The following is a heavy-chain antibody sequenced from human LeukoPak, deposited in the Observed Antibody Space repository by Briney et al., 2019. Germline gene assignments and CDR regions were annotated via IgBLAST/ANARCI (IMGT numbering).Heavy chain of an antibody. Sequence: SETLSLTCTVSGGSISSYYWSWVRQPPGKGLEWIGFVYYTGSTNYSPSLKSRVTISVDTSKNQFSLKLRSVTAADTAVYYCARISSSNWYNERGAFDVWGQGTMVTVSS. CDR2: VYYTGST. CDR1: GGSISSYY. V-gene: IGHV4-59*01. J-gene: IGHJ3*01. D-gene: IGHD6-13*01. CDR3: ARISSSNWYNERGAFDV.